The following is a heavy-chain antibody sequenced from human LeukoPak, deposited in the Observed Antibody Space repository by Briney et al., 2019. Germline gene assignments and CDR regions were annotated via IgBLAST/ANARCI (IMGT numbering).Heavy chain of an antibody. CDR3: ARRIGHGFYDYLDY. J-gene: IGHJ4*02. Sequence: SESLSLTCTVSGGPITSYYWSWIRQPPGEGLEWVGYNDYSGDADYNPSLRSRVSISLDTSKNEFSLRLRSVTAADTAVYYCARRIGHGFYDYLDYWGQGALVIVSS. CDR2: NDYSGDA. D-gene: IGHD3-16*01. CDR1: GGPITSYY. V-gene: IGHV4-59*08.